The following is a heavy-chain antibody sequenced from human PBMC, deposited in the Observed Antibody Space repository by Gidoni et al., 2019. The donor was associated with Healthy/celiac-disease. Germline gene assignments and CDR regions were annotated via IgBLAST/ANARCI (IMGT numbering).Heavy chain of an antibody. CDR1: GYTFTSYD. CDR3: ASMAAGTLGYYNYGMDV. V-gene: IGHV1-8*01. J-gene: IGHJ6*02. D-gene: IGHD6-13*01. CDR2: MDPNSGNT. Sequence: QVQLVQSGAEVKKPGASVQVSCTSSGYTFTSYDIHWVRQATGQGLEWMGWMDPNSGNTGYAQKFQGRVTMTRNTSMSTAYMELSSLRSEDTAVYYCASMAAGTLGYYNYGMDVWGQGTTVTVSS.